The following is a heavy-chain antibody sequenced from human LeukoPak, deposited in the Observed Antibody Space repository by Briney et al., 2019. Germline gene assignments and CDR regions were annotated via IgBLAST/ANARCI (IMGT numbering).Heavy chain of an antibody. Sequence: ASVKVSCKASGYTFTSYGISWVRQAPGQGLEWVGWISAYNGNTNYAQKLQGRVTMTTDTSTSTAYMELRSLRSDDTAVYYCARDPNYGDYLNWFDPWGQGTLVTVSS. CDR3: ARDPNYGDYLNWFDP. CDR2: ISAYNGNT. CDR1: GYTFTSYG. V-gene: IGHV1-18*01. J-gene: IGHJ5*02. D-gene: IGHD4-17*01.